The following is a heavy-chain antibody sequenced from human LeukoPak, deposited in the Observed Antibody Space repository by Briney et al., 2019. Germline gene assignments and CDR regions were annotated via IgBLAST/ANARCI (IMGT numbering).Heavy chain of an antibody. Sequence: PGGSLRLSCAASGFTFSSYGMHWVRQAPGKGLEWVAIITATGDTAYYADSVKGRFTISRDNSRNTVYMQMDSLRAEDTAIYYCAGDRNSDWYSPLDYWGQGTQVTVS. CDR3: AGDRNSDWYSPLDY. CDR2: ITATGDTA. J-gene: IGHJ4*02. D-gene: IGHD6-19*01. V-gene: IGHV3-23*01. CDR1: GFTFSSYG.